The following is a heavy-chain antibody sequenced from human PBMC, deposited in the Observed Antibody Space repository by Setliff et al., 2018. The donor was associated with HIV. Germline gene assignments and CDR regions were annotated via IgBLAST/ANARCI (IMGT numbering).Heavy chain of an antibody. CDR3: ARSPSYRSSWEYYFDY. D-gene: IGHD6-13*01. J-gene: IGHJ4*02. V-gene: IGHV4-4*09. CDR2: IYTSRGT. CDR1: GGSISGYH. Sequence: SETLSLTCTVSGGSISGYHWNWLRQTPGKRPEWIGYIYTSRGTNYNHSLRTRVIISVDTSNQFSLKLSSVTAADAAVYYCARSPSYRSSWEYYFDYWGQGILVTVSS.